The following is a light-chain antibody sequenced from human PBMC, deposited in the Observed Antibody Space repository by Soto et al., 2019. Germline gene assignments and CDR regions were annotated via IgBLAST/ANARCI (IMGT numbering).Light chain of an antibody. CDR1: QSISSY. CDR2: AAS. V-gene: IGKV1-39*01. J-gene: IGKJ2*01. Sequence: DIQMTQSPSSLSASVGDRVTITCRASQSISSYLNWYQQKPRKAPELLIYAASSLQSGVPSRFSGSGSGTDFTLNISSLQPEDFATYYCQQSYSIPFTFGQGTSLEIK. CDR3: QQSYSIPFT.